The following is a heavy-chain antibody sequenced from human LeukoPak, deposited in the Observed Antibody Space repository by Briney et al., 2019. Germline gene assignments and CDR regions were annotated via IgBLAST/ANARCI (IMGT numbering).Heavy chain of an antibody. Sequence: GGSLRLSCAVSGFTFSTYSMNWVRQAPGKGLEWVANIKEDGSEKYYVDSVKDRFTISRDNAKNSLYVQMNSLRAEDTAVYYCARDVRAGNFDYWGQGTLVTVSS. CDR1: GFTFSTYS. V-gene: IGHV3-7*01. CDR3: ARDVRAGNFDY. CDR2: IKEDGSEK. J-gene: IGHJ4*02. D-gene: IGHD3-10*01.